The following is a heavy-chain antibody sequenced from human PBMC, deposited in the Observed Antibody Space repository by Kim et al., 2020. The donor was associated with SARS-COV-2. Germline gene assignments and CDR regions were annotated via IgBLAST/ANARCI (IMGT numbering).Heavy chain of an antibody. J-gene: IGHJ2*01. CDR1: GFTFSSYA. Sequence: GGSLRLSCAASGFTFSSYAMHWVRQAPGKGLEWVAVISYDGSNKYYADSVKGRFTISRDNSKNTLYLQMNSLRAEDTAVYYCARDTYYDSSGHWYFDLWG. CDR3: ARDTYYDSSGHWYFDL. V-gene: IGHV3-30-3*01. CDR2: ISYDGSNK. D-gene: IGHD3-22*01.